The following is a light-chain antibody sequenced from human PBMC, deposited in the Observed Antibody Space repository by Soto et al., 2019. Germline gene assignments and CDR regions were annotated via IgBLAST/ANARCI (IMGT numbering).Light chain of an antibody. V-gene: IGKV1-39*01. CDR2: AAS. CDR3: QQNYSAPYT. Sequence: DIRMTQYPSSLSASVGDRVTITCRASQPITTFLTLYQQKSGRAPKLQIHAASSGQIGVPSKSRSSGSGTAFTLTIGSQQAEDFAAYDCQQNYSAPYTFGESTNMEIK. J-gene: IGKJ2*01. CDR1: QPITTF.